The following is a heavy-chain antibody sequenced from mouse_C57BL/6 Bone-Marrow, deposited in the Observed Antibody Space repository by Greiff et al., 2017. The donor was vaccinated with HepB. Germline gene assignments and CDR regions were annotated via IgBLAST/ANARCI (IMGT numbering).Heavy chain of an antibody. J-gene: IGHJ3*01. CDR1: GFTFSSYG. CDR3: ARHAPITTVPWFAY. CDR2: ISSGGSYT. V-gene: IGHV5-6*01. Sequence: EVQLVESGGDLVKPGGSLKLSCAASGFTFSSYGMSWVRQTPDKRLEWVATISSGGSYTYYPDSVKGRFTISRDNAKNTLYLQMSSLKSEDTAMYYCARHAPITTVPWFAYWGQGTLVTVSA. D-gene: IGHD1-1*01.